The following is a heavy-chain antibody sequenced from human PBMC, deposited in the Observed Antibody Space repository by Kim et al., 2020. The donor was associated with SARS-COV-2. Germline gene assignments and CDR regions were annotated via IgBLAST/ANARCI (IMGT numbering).Heavy chain of an antibody. Sequence: STYYADSVKGRFTISRHNSKNTLYLQMNSLRAEDTAVYYCARGGDGMDVWGQGTTVTVSS. CDR2: ST. CDR3: ARGGDGMDV. V-gene: IGHV3-53*04. J-gene: IGHJ6*02.